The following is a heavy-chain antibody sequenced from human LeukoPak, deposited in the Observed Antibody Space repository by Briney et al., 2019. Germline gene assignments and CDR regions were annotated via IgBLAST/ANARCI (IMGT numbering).Heavy chain of an antibody. J-gene: IGHJ4*02. CDR2: IYTSGST. D-gene: IGHD3-22*01. CDR3: GRRGYDSSGVYDY. CDR1: GRSISSYY. V-gene: IGHV4-4*07. Sequence: SETLSLTCTVSGRSISSYYWSWIRQPAGEGLECIGRIYTSGSTTYNPSLKSRVTMSVATSKNQFSLKLSSGTAADPAVYYCGRRGYDSSGVYDYWGQGTLVTVSS.